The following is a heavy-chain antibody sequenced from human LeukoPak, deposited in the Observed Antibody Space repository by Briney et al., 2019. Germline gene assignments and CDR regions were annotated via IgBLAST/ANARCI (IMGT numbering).Heavy chain of an antibody. Sequence: GGSLRLPCAASGFPFNSYAMSWARRAPGKGREGVSGLTGSGGNTYFADSVKGRFTISRDNSKNTLSLQMNSLRAEDAAVYYCVKFRGIQHYNYHMDVWGKGATVTVSS. V-gene: IGHV3-23*01. D-gene: IGHD3-10*01. CDR2: LTGSGGNT. CDR3: VKFRGIQHYNYHMDV. J-gene: IGHJ6*03. CDR1: GFPFNSYA.